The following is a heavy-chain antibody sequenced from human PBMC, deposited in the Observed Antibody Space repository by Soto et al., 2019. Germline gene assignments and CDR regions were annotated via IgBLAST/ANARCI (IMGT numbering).Heavy chain of an antibody. J-gene: IGHJ4*02. D-gene: IGHD6-6*01. CDR3: ARDRSNSPDYFDY. CDR2: IYYSGST. Sequence: SETLSLTCTVSGGSVSSGSYYWSWIRQPPGKGLEWIGYIYYSGSTNYNPSLKSRVTISVDTSKNQFSLKLSSVGAADTAVYYCARDRSNSPDYFDYWGQGALVTVSS. CDR1: GGSVSSGSYY. V-gene: IGHV4-61*01.